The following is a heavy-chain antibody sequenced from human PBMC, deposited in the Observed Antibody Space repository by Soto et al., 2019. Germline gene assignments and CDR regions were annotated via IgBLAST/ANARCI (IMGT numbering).Heavy chain of an antibody. Sequence: GGSLRLSCEVSGFSFTTYWMNWVRQAPGKGLEWVANIKQDGSETYYVDSVKGRFTISRDNAKNTLYLQMNSLRAEDTAVYYCARDPGGFYYYYMDVWGKGTTVTVSS. V-gene: IGHV3-7*01. CDR3: ARDPGGFYYYYMDV. CDR2: IKQDGSET. CDR1: GFSFTTYW. D-gene: IGHD1-26*01. J-gene: IGHJ6*03.